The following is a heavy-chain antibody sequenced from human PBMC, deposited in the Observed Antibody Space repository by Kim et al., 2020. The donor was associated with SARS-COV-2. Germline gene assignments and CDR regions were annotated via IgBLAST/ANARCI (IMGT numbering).Heavy chain of an antibody. CDR3: ARGNGGGAILFDY. D-gene: IGHD3-16*02. V-gene: IGHV4-38-2*02. CDR2: IYHSGST. J-gene: IGHJ4*02. CDR1: GYSISSGYY. Sequence: SETLSLTCTVSGYSISSGYYWGWIRQPPGKGLEWIGSIYHSGSTYYNPSLKSRVTISVDTSKNQFSLKLSSVTAADTAVYYCARGNGGGAILFDYWGQGTLVTVSS.